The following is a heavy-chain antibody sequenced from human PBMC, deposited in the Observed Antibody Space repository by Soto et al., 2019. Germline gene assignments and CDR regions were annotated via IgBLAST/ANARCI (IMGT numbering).Heavy chain of an antibody. Sequence: ASVKVSCKASGYTFTSYDINWVRQATGQGLEWMGWMNPNSGNTGYAQKFQGRVTMTRNTSISTAYMELSGLRSEDTAVYYCARGRGTVADYYYYGMDVWGQGTTVTVSS. CDR1: GYTFTSYD. D-gene: IGHD4-4*01. CDR2: MNPNSGNT. J-gene: IGHJ6*02. V-gene: IGHV1-8*01. CDR3: ARGRGTVADYYYYGMDV.